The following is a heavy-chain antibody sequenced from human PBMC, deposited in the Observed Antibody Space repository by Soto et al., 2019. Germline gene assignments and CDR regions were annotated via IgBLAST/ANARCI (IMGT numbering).Heavy chain of an antibody. V-gene: IGHV4-59*08. J-gene: IGHJ4*02. D-gene: IGHD3-3*01. CDR2: IYYAGST. CDR1: GDSISPYY. CDR3: AGLGGYYQALAH. Sequence: QVQLQESGPGLVRPSETLSLTCTVSGDSISPYYWAWIRQPPGKGLEWIGYIYYAGSTSYNPSLKSRVTLSLATSKNQFPLKLSSVAAADTAVYLCAGLGGYYQALAHWGRGTLVTVSS.